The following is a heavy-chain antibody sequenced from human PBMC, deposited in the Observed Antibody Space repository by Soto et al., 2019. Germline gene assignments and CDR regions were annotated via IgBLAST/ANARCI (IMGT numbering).Heavy chain of an antibody. CDR2: MYYSGST. CDR1: GGSISSSSYY. J-gene: IGHJ4*02. D-gene: IGHD5-12*01. V-gene: IGHV4-31*03. CDR3: TRDLKGGHDWYFDF. Sequence: SETLSLTCTVSGGSISSSSYYWTWIRQHPGKGLEWIGYMYYSGSTYYNPSLKSRAKISVDTSKNQFFLKLNSVTAADTAVYYCTRDLKGGHDWYFDFWGQGTLVTVSS.